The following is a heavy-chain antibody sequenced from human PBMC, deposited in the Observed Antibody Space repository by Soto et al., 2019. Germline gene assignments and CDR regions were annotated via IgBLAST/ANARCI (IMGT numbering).Heavy chain of an antibody. CDR3: ARDNIVSKGYGMDV. V-gene: IGHV4-4*07. CDR1: GASISNAY. CDR2: IHSSGTF. J-gene: IGHJ6*02. D-gene: IGHD5-12*01. Sequence: KPSETLSLTCTVSGASISNAYWSWIRQAAGKRLGWIGRIHSSGTFNYNPSLKSRVSISRDTSKNQISLKLSSVTAADTAVYYCARDNIVSKGYGMDVWGQGTTVTVSS.